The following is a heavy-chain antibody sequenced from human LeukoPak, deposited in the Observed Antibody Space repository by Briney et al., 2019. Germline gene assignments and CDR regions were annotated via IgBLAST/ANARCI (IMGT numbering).Heavy chain of an antibody. CDR2: ISGSGGST. V-gene: IGHV3-23*01. Sequence: GGSLRLSCAASGFTFSSYAMSWVRQAPGKGLEWVSAISGSGGSTYYADSVKGRFTISRDNSKNTLCLQLNSLRAEDTAVYYCAKDFDGSTWFGRNYMDVWGKGTTVTVSS. CDR3: AKDFDGSTWFGRNYMDV. CDR1: GFTFSSYA. J-gene: IGHJ6*03. D-gene: IGHD6-13*01.